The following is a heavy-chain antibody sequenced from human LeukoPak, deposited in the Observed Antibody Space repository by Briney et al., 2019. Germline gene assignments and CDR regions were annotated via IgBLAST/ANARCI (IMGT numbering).Heavy chain of an antibody. J-gene: IGHJ4*02. D-gene: IGHD3-3*01. Sequence: SGGSLRLSCATSGFSFSTYSMIWVRQAPGKGLEWVSSVSGTSEYIYYADSVKGRFTISRDNSKNTLYLQMNSLRAEDTAVYYCAKTAPYDFWSGYYYSAGYFDYWGQGTLVTVSS. CDR1: GFSFSTYS. CDR3: AKTAPYDFWSGYYYSAGYFDY. CDR2: VSGTSEYI. V-gene: IGHV3-23*01.